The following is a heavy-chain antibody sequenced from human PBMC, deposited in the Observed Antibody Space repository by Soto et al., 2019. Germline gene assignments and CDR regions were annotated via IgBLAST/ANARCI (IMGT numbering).Heavy chain of an antibody. V-gene: IGHV3-48*03. CDR1: GFTFSSYE. CDR3: ARARDLLRGRHYFYI. J-gene: IGHJ3*02. Sequence: GGSLRLSCAASGFTFSSYEMNWVRQAPGKGLEWVSYISSSGSTIYYADSVKGRFTISRDNAKNSLYLQMNSLRAEGTAVYYCARARDLLRGRHYFYIWGRGTMFTASS. D-gene: IGHD2-15*01. CDR2: ISSSGSTI.